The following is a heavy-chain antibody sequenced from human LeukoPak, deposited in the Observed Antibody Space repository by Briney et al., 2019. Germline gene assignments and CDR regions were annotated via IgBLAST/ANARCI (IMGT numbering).Heavy chain of an antibody. CDR1: GFTFSSYE. CDR2: ISSSGSTI. D-gene: IGHD2-15*01. V-gene: IGHV3-48*03. J-gene: IGHJ3*02. Sequence: SGGSLRLSCAASGFTFSSYEMNWVRQAPGKGLEWVSYISSSGSTIYYADSVKGRFTISRDNAKNSLCLQMNRLRAEDTAVYYCARTCEGSAFDIWGQGTMVTVSS. CDR3: ARTCEGSAFDI.